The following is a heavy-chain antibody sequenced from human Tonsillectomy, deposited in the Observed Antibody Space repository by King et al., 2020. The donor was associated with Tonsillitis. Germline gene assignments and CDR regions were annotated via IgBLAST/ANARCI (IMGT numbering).Heavy chain of an antibody. Sequence: VQLVQSGGGLVKPGGSLRLSCAASGYTFNNTCMSWVRQAPGKGLEWVGRIRSKADGGTTDYAAPVKGRFTISRDDSKTILFLQMKSLNTDDTALYYCATGRLDYWGQGILVTVSS. CDR1: GYTFNNTC. J-gene: IGHJ4*02. CDR3: ATGRLDY. V-gene: IGHV3-15*01. CDR2: IRSKADGGTT.